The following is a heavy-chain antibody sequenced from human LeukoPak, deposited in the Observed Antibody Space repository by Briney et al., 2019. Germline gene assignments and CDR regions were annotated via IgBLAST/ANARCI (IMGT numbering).Heavy chain of an antibody. D-gene: IGHD1-20*01. J-gene: IGHJ4*02. Sequence: GGSLRLSCAASGFTFSNYWIHWVRQAPGKGLVWVSRINPAGNYGNYADSVKGRFTISRDNAKNTVYLQMHSLRVEDTATYYCAREWEPNWKMINYWGQGARVTVSS. V-gene: IGHV3-74*01. CDR2: INPAGNYG. CDR3: AREWEPNWKMINY. CDR1: GFTFSNYW.